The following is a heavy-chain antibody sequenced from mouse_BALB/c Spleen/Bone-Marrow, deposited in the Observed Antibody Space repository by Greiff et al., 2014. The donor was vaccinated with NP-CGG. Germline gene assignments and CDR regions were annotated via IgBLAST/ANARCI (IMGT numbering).Heavy chain of an antibody. Sequence: EVQLVESGPELVKPGASVKISCKASGFTFTDYNMHWVKQSHGESLEWFGFIYPYNSDTVYNQKFKTRATLTVDNSSSTAYMELRSLTSEDSAVYYCARGYYYSMDYWGQGTSVTVSS. CDR2: IYPYNSDT. J-gene: IGHJ4*01. V-gene: IGHV1S29*02. CDR3: ARGYYYSMDY. CDR1: GFTFTDYN.